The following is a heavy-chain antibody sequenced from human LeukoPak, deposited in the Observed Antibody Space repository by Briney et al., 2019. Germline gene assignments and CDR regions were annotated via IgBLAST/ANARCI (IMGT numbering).Heavy chain of an antibody. CDR1: GFTFSSYA. CDR2: ISGSGGST. CDR3: ASAGYSYIFDY. J-gene: IGHJ4*02. Sequence: GGSLRLSCAASGFTFSSYAMSWVRQAPGKGLEWVSAISGSGGSTYYADSVKGRFTISRDNSKNTLYVQMNSLRGEDTAVYYCASAGYSYIFDYWGQGTLVTVSS. D-gene: IGHD5-18*01. V-gene: IGHV3-23*01.